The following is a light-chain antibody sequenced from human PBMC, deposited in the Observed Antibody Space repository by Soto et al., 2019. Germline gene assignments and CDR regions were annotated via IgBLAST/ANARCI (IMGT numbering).Light chain of an antibody. V-gene: IGKV1-33*01. CDR1: QDISNY. Sequence: DIQMTQSPSSLSASVGDRVTITCQASQDISNYLNWYQQKPGKAPKLLIYDASNLETGVPSRFSGSVSGTDFTFTISSLQPEHIAPYYCQQYDNLPTLTFGGGTKVEIK. J-gene: IGKJ4*01. CDR2: DAS. CDR3: QQYDNLPTLT.